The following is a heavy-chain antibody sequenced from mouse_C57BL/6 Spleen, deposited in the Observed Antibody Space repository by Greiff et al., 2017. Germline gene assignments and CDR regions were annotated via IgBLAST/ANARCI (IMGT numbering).Heavy chain of an antibody. J-gene: IGHJ2*01. CDR2: IDPETGGT. V-gene: IGHV1-15*01. Sequence: QVQLQQSGAELVRPGASVTLSCKASGYTFTDYEMHWVKQTPVHGLEWIGAIDPETGGTAYNQKFKGKAILTADKSSSTAYMELRSLTSEDSAVYYCTRGGITTAHRDYWGQGTTLTVSS. D-gene: IGHD1-2*01. CDR3: TRGGITTAHRDY. CDR1: GYTFTDYE.